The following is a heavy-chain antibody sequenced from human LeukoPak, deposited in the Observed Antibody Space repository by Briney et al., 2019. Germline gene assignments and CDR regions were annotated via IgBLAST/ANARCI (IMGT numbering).Heavy chain of an antibody. CDR1: GFTFSNAW. D-gene: IGHD3-22*01. J-gene: IGHJ4*02. CDR3: TTDPVDSLFDY. CDR2: LKSKTDGGTT. V-gene: IGHV3-15*01. Sequence: PGGSLRLSCAASGFTFSNAWMSWVRQAPGKGLERVGRLKSKTDGGTTDYAAPVKGRFTISRDDSKNTLYLQMNSLKTEDTAVYYCTTDPVDSLFDYGGEGTLVTVSS.